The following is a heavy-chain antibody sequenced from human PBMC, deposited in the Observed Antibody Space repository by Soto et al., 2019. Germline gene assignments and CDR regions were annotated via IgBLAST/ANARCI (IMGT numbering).Heavy chain of an antibody. CDR1: GDTVTKYG. CDR2: ISFYNGHT. Sequence: QVQLVQSGGEVKKPGASVKVSGKASGDTVTKYGISWVRQAPGQRLEWMGWISFYNGHTNYALKFQDRTTFTTDRSTTTASMALRSLTSEDTGVYYWASTTGIAVAGEETWGSGTVVTVSS. CDR3: ASTTGIAVAGEET. D-gene: IGHD6-19*01. J-gene: IGHJ5*02. V-gene: IGHV1-18*01.